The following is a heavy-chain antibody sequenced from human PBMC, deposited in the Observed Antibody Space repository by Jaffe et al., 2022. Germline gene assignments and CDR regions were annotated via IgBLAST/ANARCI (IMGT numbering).Heavy chain of an antibody. CDR2: IYHSGST. J-gene: IGHJ4*02. Sequence: QVQLQESGPGLVKPSETLSLTCAVSGYSISSGYYWGWIRQPPGKGLEWIGSIYHSGSTYYNPSLKSRVTISVDTSKNQFSLKLSSVTAADTAVYYCARTPYYYDSSGYYGFDYWGQGTLVTVSS. V-gene: IGHV4-38-2*01. CDR3: ARTPYYYDSSGYYGFDY. CDR1: GYSISSGYY. D-gene: IGHD3-22*01.